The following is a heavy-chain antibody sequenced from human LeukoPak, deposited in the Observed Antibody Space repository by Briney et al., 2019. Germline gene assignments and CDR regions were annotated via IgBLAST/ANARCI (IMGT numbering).Heavy chain of an antibody. Sequence: GASVKVPCKASGYTFTGYYMHWVRQAPGQGLEWMGWINPNSGGTNYAQKFQGRVTMTRDTSISTAYMELSRLRSDDTAVYYCARIVFYDSSGYYPGLHYYYMDVWGKGTTVTVSS. J-gene: IGHJ6*03. V-gene: IGHV1-2*02. D-gene: IGHD3-22*01. CDR2: INPNSGGT. CDR1: GYTFTGYY. CDR3: ARIVFYDSSGYYPGLHYYYMDV.